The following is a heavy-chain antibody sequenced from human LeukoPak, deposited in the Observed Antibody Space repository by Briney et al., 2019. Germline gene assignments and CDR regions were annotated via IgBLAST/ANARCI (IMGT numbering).Heavy chain of an antibody. Sequence: SETLSLTCTVSGGSINNYYWSWIRQPPGKGLEWIGYIYYSGTTIYNPSLKSRVTISVDTSKNQFSLKLSSVTAADTAVYYCASQYGSYNYWGQGTLVTVSS. D-gene: IGHD3-10*01. V-gene: IGHV4-59*08. CDR1: GGSINNYY. CDR3: ASQYGSYNY. CDR2: IYYSGTT. J-gene: IGHJ4*02.